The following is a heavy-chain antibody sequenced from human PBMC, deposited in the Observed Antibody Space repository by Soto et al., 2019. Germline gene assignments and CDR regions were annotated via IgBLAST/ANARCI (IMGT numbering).Heavy chain of an antibody. Sequence: EVQLLESGGDLIQPGGSLRLSCAASGFTFNIYAMTWVRQAPGKGLEWVSAISRYGDFTYYADSVEGRFTISRDNSKNKLYLQMNSLRAEDTAVYYCAKDRYLDHDSRGYLCDNCGQGTLVTVSS. CDR2: ISRYGDFT. V-gene: IGHV3-23*01. J-gene: IGHJ4*02. CDR3: AKDRYLDHDSRGYLCDN. D-gene: IGHD3-22*01. CDR1: GFTFNIYA.